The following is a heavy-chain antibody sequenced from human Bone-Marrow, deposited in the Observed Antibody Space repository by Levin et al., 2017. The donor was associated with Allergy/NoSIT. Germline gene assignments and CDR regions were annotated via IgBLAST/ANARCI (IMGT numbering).Heavy chain of an antibody. J-gene: IGHJ5*02. V-gene: IGHV3-7*01. CDR3: ARDQFRRATIGARWFDP. Sequence: GESLKISCAASGFTFSNSWMSWVRQAPGKGLEWVANIKEDGSEKYYVDSVKGRFTIPRDNAKNSLYVQMNSLRAEDTAVYYCARDQFRRATIGARWFDPWGQGTLVTVSS. D-gene: IGHD5-24*01. CDR1: GFTFSNSW. CDR2: IKEDGSEK.